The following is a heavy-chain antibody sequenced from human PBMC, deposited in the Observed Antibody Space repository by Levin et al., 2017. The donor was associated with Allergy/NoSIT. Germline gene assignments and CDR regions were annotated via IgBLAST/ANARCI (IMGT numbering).Heavy chain of an antibody. V-gene: IGHV3-23*01. D-gene: IGHD6-19*01. CDR2: ISGSGAST. CDR3: AKGTRGYSSGWYGLDY. CDR1: GFTFSSYA. Sequence: GGSLRLSCAASGFTFSSYAMSWVRQAPGNGLEWVSGISGSGASTYYADSVKVRFTISRDNSKDTLYLQMNSLRGDDTAVYYGAKGTRGYSSGWYGLDYWGQGTLVTVSS. J-gene: IGHJ4*02.